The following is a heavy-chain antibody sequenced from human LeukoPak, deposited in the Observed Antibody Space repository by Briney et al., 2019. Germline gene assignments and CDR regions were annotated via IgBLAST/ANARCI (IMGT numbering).Heavy chain of an antibody. CDR3: ARDYFTSYYYCGMDV. CDR2: INYSGST. Sequence: SETLSLTCAVSGGSISNYYLNWIRQPPGKGLEWIGYINYSGSTNYNPSLKSRVTISIDTSKNQFSLKLSSVTAADTAVYYCARDYFTSYYYCGMDVWGQGTTVTVSS. CDR1: GGSISNYY. D-gene: IGHD2/OR15-2a*01. J-gene: IGHJ6*02. V-gene: IGHV4-59*01.